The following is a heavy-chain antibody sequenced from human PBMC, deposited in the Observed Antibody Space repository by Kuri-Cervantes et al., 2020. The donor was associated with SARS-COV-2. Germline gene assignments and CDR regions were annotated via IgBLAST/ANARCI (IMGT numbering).Heavy chain of an antibody. D-gene: IGHD3-10*01. CDR3: ARETYYYGSGSYYHPYYFDY. V-gene: IGHV4-59*02. Sequence: SETLSLTCTISGGSASSYYWSWIRQPPGKRPEWIGYVSYSGDTNYNPSLKSRVTISVDTSKNQFSLKLSSVTAADTAVYYCARETYYYGSGSYYHPYYFDYWGQGTLVTVSS. CDR1: GGSASSYY. CDR2: VSYSGDT. J-gene: IGHJ4*02.